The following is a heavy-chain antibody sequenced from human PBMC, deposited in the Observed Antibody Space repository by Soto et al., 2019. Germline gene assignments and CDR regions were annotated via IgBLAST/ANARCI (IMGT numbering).Heavy chain of an antibody. D-gene: IGHD6-19*01. V-gene: IGHV1-2*02. CDR2: INPNSGGT. Sequence: GASVKVSCKASGYIFTGYYMHWVRQAPGQGLEWMGWINPNSGGTNYAQRFQGRVTMTRDTSISTAYMELSRLRSDDTAVYHCARPLYSSSGYWGQGTLVTVS. CDR1: GYIFTGYY. CDR3: ARPLYSSSGY. J-gene: IGHJ4*02.